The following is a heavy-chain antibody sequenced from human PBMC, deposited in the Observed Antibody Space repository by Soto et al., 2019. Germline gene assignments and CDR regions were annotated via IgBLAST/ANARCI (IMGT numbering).Heavy chain of an antibody. CDR2: ISYDGSNK. CDR1: GFTFSSYA. J-gene: IGHJ6*02. V-gene: IGHV3-30-3*01. CDR3: ARDLVAGTTNYYYGMDV. Sequence: PGGSLRLSCAASGFTFSSYAMHWVRQAPGKGLEWVAVISYDGSNKYYAASVKGRFTISRDNSKNTLYLQMNSLRAEDTAVYYCARDLVAGTTNYYYGMDVWGQGTTVTGSS. D-gene: IGHD6-19*01.